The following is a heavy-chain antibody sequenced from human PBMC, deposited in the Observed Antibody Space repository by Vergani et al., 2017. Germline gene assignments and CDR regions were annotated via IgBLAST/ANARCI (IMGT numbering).Heavy chain of an antibody. V-gene: IGHV3-30*03. CDR1: GFTFSSYG. CDR2: ISYDGSNK. D-gene: IGHD6-13*01. CDR3: ARDRAAAGRDYYYYYMDV. Sequence: QVQLVESGGGVVQPGRSLRLSCAASGFTFSSYGMHWVRQAPGKGLEWVAVISYDGSNKYYADSVKGRFTISRDNSKNTLYLQMNSLRAEDTAVYYCARDRAAAGRDYYYYYMDVWGKGTTVTVSS. J-gene: IGHJ6*03.